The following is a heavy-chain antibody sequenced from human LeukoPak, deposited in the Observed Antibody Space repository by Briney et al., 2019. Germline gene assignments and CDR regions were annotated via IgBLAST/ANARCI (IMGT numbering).Heavy chain of an antibody. V-gene: IGHV4-61*08. Sequence: SETLSLTCTVSGGSISSGGYYWSWIRQHPGKGLEWIGYIYYGGSTNYNPSLKSRVTISVGTSKNQFSLKLSSVTAADTAVYYCAREGGDGLLNWFDPWGQGTLVTVSS. J-gene: IGHJ5*02. CDR3: AREGGDGLLNWFDP. CDR2: IYYGGST. D-gene: IGHD5-24*01. CDR1: GGSISSGGYY.